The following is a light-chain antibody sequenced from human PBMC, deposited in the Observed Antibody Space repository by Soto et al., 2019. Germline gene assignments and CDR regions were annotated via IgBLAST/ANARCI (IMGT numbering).Light chain of an antibody. CDR1: QYIDTY. J-gene: IGKJ4*01. CDR3: QQRYNWLT. CDR2: DAS. Sequence: VLTQSPATLSLSPGERATLSCRASQYIDTYLAWYQQKPGQAPRLLIYDASSRATGIPARFSGSESGTDFTLTISSLEPEDFAVYYCQQRYNWLTFGGGTKVELK. V-gene: IGKV3-11*01.